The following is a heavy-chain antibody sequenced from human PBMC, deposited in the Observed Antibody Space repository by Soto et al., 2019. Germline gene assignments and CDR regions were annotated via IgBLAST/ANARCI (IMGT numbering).Heavy chain of an antibody. CDR1: GFTFSSYW. Sequence: LRLSCAASGFTFSSYWMSWVRQAPGKGLEWVANIKQDGSEKYYVDSVKGRFTISRDNAKNSLYLQMNSLRAEDTAVYYCARVKVLHSMIDPIDYWGQGTLVTVSS. J-gene: IGHJ4*02. V-gene: IGHV3-7*01. CDR2: IKQDGSEK. CDR3: ARVKVLHSMIDPIDY. D-gene: IGHD2-21*01.